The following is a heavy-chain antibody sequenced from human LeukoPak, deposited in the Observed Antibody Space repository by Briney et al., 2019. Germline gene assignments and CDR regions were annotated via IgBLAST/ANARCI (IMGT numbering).Heavy chain of an antibody. CDR2: IYYSGST. J-gene: IGHJ4*02. CDR1: GGSISSSSYY. V-gene: IGHV4-39*01. CDR3: ARGRGYSYGNMLDY. Sequence: SETLSLTCAVSGGSISSSSYYWGWIRQPPGKGLEWIGSIYYSGSTYYNPSLKSRVTISVDTSKNQFSLKLSSVTAADTAVYYCARGRGYSYGNMLDYWGQGTLVTVSS. D-gene: IGHD5-18*01.